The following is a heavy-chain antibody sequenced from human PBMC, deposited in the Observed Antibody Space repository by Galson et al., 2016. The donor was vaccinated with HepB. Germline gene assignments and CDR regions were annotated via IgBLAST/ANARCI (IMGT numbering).Heavy chain of an antibody. CDR2: IYYRGST. V-gene: IGHV4-59*12. D-gene: IGHD5-12*01. CDR3: ARASPPRGYFGFDPHGASEI. J-gene: IGHJ3*02. Sequence: WIGYIYYRGSTKYNPSLERRVTISVDTSKKQVSLKLRSVTAADTAVYYCARASPPRGYFGFDPHGASEIWGQGTMVTVSS.